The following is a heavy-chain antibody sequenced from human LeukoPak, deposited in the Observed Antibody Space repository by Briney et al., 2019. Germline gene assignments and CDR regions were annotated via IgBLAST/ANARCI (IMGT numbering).Heavy chain of an antibody. J-gene: IGHJ3*02. CDR1: GFIISSHW. D-gene: IGHD6-13*01. Sequence: GGSLRLSCAASGFIISSHWMHWVRQAPGKGLVWVSRISTDVTATSYADSVQGRFTISRDNAKNTLYLRMNSLRAEDTAVYYCVRGSATWYNAFDIWGQGTMVAVSS. CDR3: VRGSATWYNAFDI. CDR2: ISTDVTAT. V-gene: IGHV3-74*01.